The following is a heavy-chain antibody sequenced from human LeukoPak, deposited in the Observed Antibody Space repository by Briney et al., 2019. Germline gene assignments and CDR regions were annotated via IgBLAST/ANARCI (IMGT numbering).Heavy chain of an antibody. CDR1: GFTFKNYA. Sequence: GRSLRLSCAASGFTFKNYAMHWVRQTPGKGLEWVALILYEGTVQYYADSVKGRFTISRDNSKNTLHLQMNSLRAEDTAIYYCARHPDLQYYYDPTNYGIDPWGQGTLVTVSS. V-gene: IGHV3-30-3*01. D-gene: IGHD3-22*01. CDR3: ARHPDLQYYYDPTNYGIDP. J-gene: IGHJ5*02. CDR2: ILYEGTVQ.